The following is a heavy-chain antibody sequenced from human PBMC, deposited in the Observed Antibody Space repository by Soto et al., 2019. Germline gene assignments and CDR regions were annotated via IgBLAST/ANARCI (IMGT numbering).Heavy chain of an antibody. V-gene: IGHV1-3*01. CDR2: INAGNGNT. Sequence: ASGKVSCKASGYTFTSYAMRWVRQAPGQRLEWMGWINAGNGNTKYSQKFQGRVTITRDTSASTAYMELSSLRSEDTAVYYCASALYSGYDYHYYYGMDVWGQGTTVTVSS. CDR3: ASALYSGYDYHYYYGMDV. CDR1: GYTFTSYA. D-gene: IGHD5-12*01. J-gene: IGHJ6*02.